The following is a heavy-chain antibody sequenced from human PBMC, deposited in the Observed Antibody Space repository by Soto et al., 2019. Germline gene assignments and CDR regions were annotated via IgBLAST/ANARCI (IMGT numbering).Heavy chain of an antibody. CDR1: GYTSTYYT. J-gene: IGHJ4*02. V-gene: IGHV1-3*05. CDR3: TRDYYESSGYYPKFDY. CDR2: INAGDGNT. Sequence: QVQLVQSGAEEKKPGASVTVSCKASGYTSTYYTIHWVRQAPGQRLEWMGWINAGDGNTKYSPNFQGRVTITKDTSAITVYIELSSLRSRDTAVDFCTRDYYESSGYYPKFDYWGQGTLVTVSS. D-gene: IGHD3-22*01.